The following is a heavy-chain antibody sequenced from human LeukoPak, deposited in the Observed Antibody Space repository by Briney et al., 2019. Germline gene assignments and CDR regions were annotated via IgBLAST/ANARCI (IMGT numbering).Heavy chain of an antibody. CDR2: TYFRSQWFY. CDR3: ARRSATWSGSAWAFDI. CDR1: GDNISNNRAA. V-gene: IGHV6-1*01. Sequence: SQTLSLTCAISGDNISNNRAAWDWIRQSPSRGLEWLGRTYFRSQWFYDYADSFKGRLTFNADTSKNQFSLHLNSVSPEDTAVYYCARRSATWSGSAWAFDIWGQGTMVTASS. D-gene: IGHD3-10*01. J-gene: IGHJ3*02.